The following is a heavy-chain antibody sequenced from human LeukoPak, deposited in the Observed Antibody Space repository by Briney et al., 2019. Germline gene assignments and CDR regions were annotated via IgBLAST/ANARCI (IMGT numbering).Heavy chain of an antibody. CDR2: ISSSSSYI. CDR3: ARVKGTHYYMDV. J-gene: IGHJ6*03. CDR1: GFTFSSYS. D-gene: IGHD1-1*01. V-gene: IGHV3-21*01. Sequence: GGSLRLSCAASGFTFSSYSMKWVRQAPGKGLEWVSSISSSSSYIYYADSVKGRFTISRDSAKNSLYLQMNSLRAEDTAVYYCARVKGTHYYMDVWGKGTTVTVSS.